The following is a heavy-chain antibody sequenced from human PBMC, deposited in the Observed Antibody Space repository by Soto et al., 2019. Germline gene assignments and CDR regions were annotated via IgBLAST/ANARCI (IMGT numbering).Heavy chain of an antibody. CDR2: IWYDGSNK. Sequence: QVQLVESGGGVVQPGRSLRLYCAASGFTFSSYGMHWVRQAPGKGLEWVAVIWYDGSNKYYADSVKGRFTISRDNSKNKLYLQMNSLRAEDTAVYYCARDRPPYGDYVLSRFDPWGQGTLVTVSS. CDR3: ARDRPPYGDYVLSRFDP. J-gene: IGHJ5*02. D-gene: IGHD4-17*01. CDR1: GFTFSSYG. V-gene: IGHV3-33*01.